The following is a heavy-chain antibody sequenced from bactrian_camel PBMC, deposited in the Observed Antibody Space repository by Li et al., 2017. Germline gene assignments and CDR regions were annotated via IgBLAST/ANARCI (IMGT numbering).Heavy chain of an antibody. V-gene: IGHV3S1*01. Sequence: HVQLVESGGGLVQPGGSLRLSCAASGFIFRDHYMSWVRQAPGKGLEWVASISARAVTTSYADSVKGRFTISRDNAKNTLYLQMNSLNSEDTAMYYCAKDSSLVEYNYWGQGTQVTVS. CDR3: AKDSSLVEYNY. CDR1: GFIFRDHY. CDR2: ISARAVTT. J-gene: IGHJ4*01.